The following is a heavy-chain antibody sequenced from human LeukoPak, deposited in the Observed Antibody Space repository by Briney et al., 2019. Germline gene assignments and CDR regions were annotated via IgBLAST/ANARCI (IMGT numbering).Heavy chain of an antibody. Sequence: PGGSLRLSCAASGFTFTSYSMNWVRQAPGKGLEWFSYISSSSTIYYADSVKGRFTISRDNAKNSLYLQMNSLRDEDTAVYYCARQETYYYGSGRFSFYYGMDVWGQGTTVTVSS. CDR3: ARQETYYYGSGRFSFYYGMDV. J-gene: IGHJ6*02. V-gene: IGHV3-48*02. CDR1: GFTFTSYS. D-gene: IGHD3-10*01. CDR2: ISSSSTI.